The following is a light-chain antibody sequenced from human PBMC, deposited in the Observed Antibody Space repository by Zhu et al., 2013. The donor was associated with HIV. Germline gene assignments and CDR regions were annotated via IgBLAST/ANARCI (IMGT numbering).Light chain of an antibody. J-gene: IGKJ2*01. V-gene: IGKV3-20*01. Sequence: DIAMTQSPGTLSLSPGERATLSCRASQSVRSNFLAWYQQKPGQAPRLLIYGASSRATGIPDRFSGSGSGTDFTLSISRLEPEDFAVYYCQQYGSSSYTFGQGTKLEIK. CDR3: QQYGSSSYT. CDR1: QSVRSNF. CDR2: GAS.